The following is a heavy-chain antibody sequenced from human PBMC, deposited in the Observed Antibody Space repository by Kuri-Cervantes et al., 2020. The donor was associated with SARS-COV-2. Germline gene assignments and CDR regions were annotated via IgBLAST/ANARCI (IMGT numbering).Heavy chain of an antibody. CDR3: ARDIIKPPIAAAGTRWFDP. D-gene: IGHD6-13*01. V-gene: IGHV1-18*04. CDR1: GYTFTSYG. CDR2: ISAYNGNT. J-gene: IGHJ5*02. Sequence: ASVKVSCKASGYTFTSYGISWVRQAPGQGLEWMGWISAYNGNTNYAQKLQGRVTMTTDTSTSTAYMELRSLRSDDTAVYYCARDIIKPPIAAAGTRWFDPWGQGTLVTVSS.